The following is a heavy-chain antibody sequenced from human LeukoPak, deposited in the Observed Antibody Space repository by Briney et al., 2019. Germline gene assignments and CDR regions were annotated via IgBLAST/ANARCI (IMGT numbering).Heavy chain of an antibody. CDR1: GYTFTSYG. Sequence: ASVNVSCKASGYTFTSYGISWVRQAPGQGLEWMGWISAYNGNTNYAQKLQGRVTMTTDTSTSTAYMELRSLRSDDTAVYYCARVAYYYGSGRPMGPNWFDRWGQGTLVTVSS. J-gene: IGHJ5*02. D-gene: IGHD3-10*01. CDR2: ISAYNGNT. V-gene: IGHV1-18*01. CDR3: ARVAYYYGSGRPMGPNWFDR.